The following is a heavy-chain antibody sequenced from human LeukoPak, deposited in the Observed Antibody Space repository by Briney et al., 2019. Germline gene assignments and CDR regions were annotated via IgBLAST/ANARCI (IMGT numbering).Heavy chain of an antibody. Sequence: PGGSLRLSCAASGFTFISYVMSWVRQAPGKGLEWISSISGGGGSTYYADSVKGRFTISRDNSKNTLYLQMKSLRAEDTAVYYCAKGLSPKYSNSLGGGYYSYMDVWGKGTTVTVSS. CDR3: AKGLSPKYSNSLGGGYYSYMDV. V-gene: IGHV3-23*01. CDR1: GFTFISYV. CDR2: ISGGGGST. J-gene: IGHJ6*03. D-gene: IGHD4-11*01.